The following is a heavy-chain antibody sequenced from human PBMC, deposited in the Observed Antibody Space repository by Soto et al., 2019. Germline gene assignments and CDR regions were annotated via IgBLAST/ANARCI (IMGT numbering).Heavy chain of an antibody. Sequence: QVQLVQSGAEVKKPGASVKVSCKASGYTFTSYGISWVRQAPGQGLEWMGWISAYNGNTNYAQKLQGRVTMTTDTCTSTAYMELRSLRSDDTAVYYCARVGDANGLLWFGELDYWGQGTLVTVSS. CDR2: ISAYNGNT. J-gene: IGHJ4*02. CDR3: ARVGDANGLLWFGELDY. D-gene: IGHD3-10*01. V-gene: IGHV1-18*01. CDR1: GYTFTSYG.